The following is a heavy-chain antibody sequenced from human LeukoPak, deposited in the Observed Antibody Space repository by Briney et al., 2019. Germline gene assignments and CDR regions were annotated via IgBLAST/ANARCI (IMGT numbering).Heavy chain of an antibody. CDR1: GGSISSGGYY. J-gene: IGHJ4*02. V-gene: IGHV4-30-2*01. CDR2: IYHSGST. D-gene: IGHD3-3*01. CDR3: ASYSDFWSYFDY. Sequence: PSETLSLTCTVSGGSISSGGYYWSWIRQPPGKGLEWIGYIYHSGSTYYNPSLKSRVTISVDRSKNQFSLKLSSVTAADTAVYYCASYSDFWSYFDYWGQGTLVTVSS.